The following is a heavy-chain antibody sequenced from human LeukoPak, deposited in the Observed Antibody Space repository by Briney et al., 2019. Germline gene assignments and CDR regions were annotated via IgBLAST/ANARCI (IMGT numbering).Heavy chain of an antibody. V-gene: IGHV3-53*01. CDR2: IHSGGNT. Sequence: GGSLRLSCAASGLTVSSNYMSWVRQAPGKGLEWVSVIHSGGNTYYADSVKGRFTISRDNSKNTLYLQMNSLRAEDTAVYYCARANSATIPGADPWGQGTLVTVSS. J-gene: IGHJ5*02. CDR1: GLTVSSNY. D-gene: IGHD1-26*01. CDR3: ARANSATIPGADP.